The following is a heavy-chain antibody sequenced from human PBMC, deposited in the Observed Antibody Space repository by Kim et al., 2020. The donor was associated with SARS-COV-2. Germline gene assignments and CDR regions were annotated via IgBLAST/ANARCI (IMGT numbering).Heavy chain of an antibody. J-gene: IGHJ6*02. CDR3: ARVYYGSGSYYSEYYYYYGMDV. V-gene: IGHV7-4-1*02. CDR2: INTNTGNP. D-gene: IGHD3-10*01. Sequence: ASVKVSCKASGYTFTSYAMNWVRQAPGQGLEWMGWINTNTGNPTYAQGFTGRFVFSLDTSVSTAYLQISSLKAEDTAVYYCARVYYGSGSYYSEYYYYYGMDVWGQGTTVTVSS. CDR1: GYTFTSYA.